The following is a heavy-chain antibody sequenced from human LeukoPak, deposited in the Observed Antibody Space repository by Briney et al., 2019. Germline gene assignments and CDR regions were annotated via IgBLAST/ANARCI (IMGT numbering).Heavy chain of an antibody. CDR1: GGSISSYY. D-gene: IGHD4-17*01. CDR2: IYYSGST. Sequence: SETLSLTCTVSGGSISSYYWSWIRQPPGKGLEWIRYIYYSGSTNYNPSLKSRVTISVDTSKNQFSLKLSSVTAADTAVYYCARDYGYGDYFGYWGQGTLVTVSS. V-gene: IGHV4-59*01. CDR3: ARDYGYGDYFGY. J-gene: IGHJ4*02.